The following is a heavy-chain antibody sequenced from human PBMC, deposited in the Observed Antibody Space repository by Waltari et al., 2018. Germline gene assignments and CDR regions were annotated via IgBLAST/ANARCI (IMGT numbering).Heavy chain of an antibody. V-gene: IGHV4-59*11. CDR2: IYYSGST. J-gene: IGHJ3*02. Sequence: QVQLQESGPGLVKPSETLSLTCTVSGGPISSPYWSWIRQPPGKGLEWIGYIYYSGSTNYNPSLKSRVTISVDTSKNQFSLKLSSVTAADTAVYYCARGRMRGFAFDIWGQGTMVTVSS. CDR3: ARGRMRGFAFDI. D-gene: IGHD2-8*01. CDR1: GGPISSPY.